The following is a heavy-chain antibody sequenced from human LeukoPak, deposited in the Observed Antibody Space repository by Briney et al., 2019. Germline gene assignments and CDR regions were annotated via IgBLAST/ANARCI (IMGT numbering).Heavy chain of an antibody. J-gene: IGHJ4*02. CDR2: IYPGDSDT. CDR1: GYSFTTYW. CDR3: ARRGHSSSWYSDY. Sequence: GESLKISCKGSGYSFTTYWIGWVRQMPGKGLGWMGIIYPGDSDTRYSPSFQGQVTISADKSISTAYLQWSGLKASDTAMYYCARRGHSSSWYSDYWGQGTLVTVSS. D-gene: IGHD6-13*01. V-gene: IGHV5-51*01.